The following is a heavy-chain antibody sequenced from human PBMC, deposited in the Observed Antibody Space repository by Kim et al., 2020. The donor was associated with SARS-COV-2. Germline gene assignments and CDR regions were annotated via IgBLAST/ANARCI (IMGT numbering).Heavy chain of an antibody. J-gene: IGHJ4*02. CDR2: IAPDGVGK. V-gene: IGHV3-30*04. CDR1: EFTFRTSP. D-gene: IGHD6-19*01. Sequence: GGSLRLSCAASEFTFRTSPMHWVRQAPGKGLEWVVVIAPDGVGKTYADSVRGRLTISRDNSKNTMYLEMNSLRPEDTAVYYCARESESSGHAGTFDYWGQGTLVTVSS. CDR3: ARESESSGHAGTFDY.